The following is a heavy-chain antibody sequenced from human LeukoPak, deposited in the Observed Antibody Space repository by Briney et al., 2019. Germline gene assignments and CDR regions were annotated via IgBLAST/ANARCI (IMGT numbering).Heavy chain of an antibody. CDR2: IYHSGST. D-gene: IGHD1-26*01. Sequence: SETLSLTCTVSGYSISSGYYWGWIRQPPGKGLEWIGSIYHSGSTYYNPSLKSRVTISVDTSKNQFSLKLSSVTAADTAVYYCARGTAYYVNDYWGQGALVTVSS. J-gene: IGHJ4*02. V-gene: IGHV4-38-2*02. CDR3: ARGTAYYVNDY. CDR1: GYSISSGYY.